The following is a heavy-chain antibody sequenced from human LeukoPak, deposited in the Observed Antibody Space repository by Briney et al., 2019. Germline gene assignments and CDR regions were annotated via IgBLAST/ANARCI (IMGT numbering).Heavy chain of an antibody. CDR3: ARHTIFGVVPFDY. J-gene: IGHJ4*02. Sequence: GASVKVSCKASGGTFSSYAISWVRQAPGQGLEWMGGIIPIFGTANYAQKFRGRVTITADASTSTAYMELSSLRSEDTAVYYCARHTIFGVVPFDYWGQGTLVTVSS. CDR2: IIPIFGTA. V-gene: IGHV1-69*13. D-gene: IGHD3-3*01. CDR1: GGTFSSYA.